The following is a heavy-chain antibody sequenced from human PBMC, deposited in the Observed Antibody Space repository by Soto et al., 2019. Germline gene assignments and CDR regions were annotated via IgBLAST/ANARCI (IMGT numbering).Heavy chain of an antibody. J-gene: IGHJ3*02. V-gene: IGHV3-30*18. CDR1: GFTFSSYG. Sequence: GGSLRLSCAASGFTFSSYGMHWVRQAPGKGLEWVAVISYDGSNKYYADSVKGRFTISRDNSKNTLYLQMNSLRAEDTAVYYCAKDRQQWLESEGNDAFDIWGQGTMVTVSS. CDR3: AKDRQQWLESEGNDAFDI. CDR2: ISYDGSNK. D-gene: IGHD6-19*01.